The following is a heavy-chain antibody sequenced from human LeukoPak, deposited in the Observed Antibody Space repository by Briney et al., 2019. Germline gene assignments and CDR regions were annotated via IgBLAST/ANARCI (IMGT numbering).Heavy chain of an antibody. CDR1: GGSFSGYY. CDR3: ASLGSGSYSRKNWYFDL. CDR2: VNQSEST. Sequence: SETLSFTCAVYGGSFSGYYWSWIRQPPGKGLEWIGEVNQSESTNYNPSLKSRVSISVDTSKNQFSLKLSSVTAADTAVYYCASLGSGSYSRKNWYFDLWGRGTLVTVSS. V-gene: IGHV4-34*01. D-gene: IGHD3-10*01. J-gene: IGHJ2*01.